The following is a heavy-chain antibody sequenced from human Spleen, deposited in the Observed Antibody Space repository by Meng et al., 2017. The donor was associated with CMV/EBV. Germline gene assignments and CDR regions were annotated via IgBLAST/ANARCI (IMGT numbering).Heavy chain of an antibody. V-gene: IGHV5-51*01. J-gene: IGHJ6*02. CDR2: IYPGDSDT. D-gene: IGHD4-23*01. CDR3: ARHGVNSLFHYYGMDV. Sequence: GYSFSSCYIGWVRQMPGRGLEWMGIIYPGDSDTKYSPSFQGQVSISADKSISTAYLQWSSLKGSDTAIYYCARHGVNSLFHYYGMDVWGQGTMVTVSS. CDR1: GYSFSSCY.